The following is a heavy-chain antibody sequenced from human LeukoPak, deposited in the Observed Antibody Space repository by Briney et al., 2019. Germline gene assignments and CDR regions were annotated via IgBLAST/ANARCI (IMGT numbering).Heavy chain of an antibody. V-gene: IGHV4-59*08. J-gene: IGHJ4*02. CDR3: ARQVMADNLIVGATLDLYYFDY. CDR1: GGSISSYY. D-gene: IGHD1-26*01. Sequence: SETLSLTCTVSGGSISSYYWSWIRQPPGKGLEWIGYIYYSGSTNYNPSLKSRVTISVDTSKNQFSLKLSSVTAADTAVYYCARQVMADNLIVGATLDLYYFDYWGQGTLVTVSS. CDR2: IYYSGST.